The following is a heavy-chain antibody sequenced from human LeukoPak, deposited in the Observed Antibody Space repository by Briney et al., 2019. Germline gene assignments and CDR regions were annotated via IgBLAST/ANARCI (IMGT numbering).Heavy chain of an antibody. CDR2: INPSGGST. D-gene: IGHD6-13*01. Sequence: ASVKVSCKASGYTFTGYYMHWVRQAPGQGLEWMGIINPSGGSTSYAQKFQGRVTMTRDTSTSTVYMELSSLRSEDTAVYYCARTVAAAETYYYYYMDVWGKGTTVTISS. CDR3: ARTVAAAETYYYYYMDV. J-gene: IGHJ6*03. V-gene: IGHV1-46*01. CDR1: GYTFTGYY.